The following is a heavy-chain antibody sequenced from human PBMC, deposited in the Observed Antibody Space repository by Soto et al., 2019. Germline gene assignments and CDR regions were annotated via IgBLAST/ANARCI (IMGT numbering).Heavy chain of an antibody. V-gene: IGHV3-11*01. J-gene: IGHJ4*02. CDR1: GFTFSDYY. Sequence: QVQLVESGGGLVKPGGALRLSCAASGFTFSDYYMSWIRQAPGKGLEWVSYISSSGSTIYYADSVKGRITISRDNAKNSLYLQMNSLRAEDTAVYYCERDPRSLFYFDYWGQGTLVTVSS. CDR3: ERDPRSLFYFDY. CDR2: ISSSGSTI.